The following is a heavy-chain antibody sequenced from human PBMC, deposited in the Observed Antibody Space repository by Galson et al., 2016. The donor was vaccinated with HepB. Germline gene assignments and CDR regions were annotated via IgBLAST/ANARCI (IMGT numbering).Heavy chain of an antibody. CDR3: ASSDSWGLEN. J-gene: IGHJ4*02. V-gene: IGHV3-30*03. CDR2: ISFDGSDQ. D-gene: IGHD7-27*01. CDR1: GFSFSGYG. Sequence: SLRLSCAASGFSFSGYGMHWVRQAPDTGLEWVAVISFDGSDQDYVDSVKGRFTISRDNSRNTLYLQMNSLRVEDTAIYYCASSDSWGLENWGQGTLVTVSS.